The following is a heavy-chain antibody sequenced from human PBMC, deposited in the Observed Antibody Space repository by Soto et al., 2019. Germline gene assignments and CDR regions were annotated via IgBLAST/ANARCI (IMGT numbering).Heavy chain of an antibody. Sequence: GGSLRLSCEASGFNFRSYAMHWVRQAPGKGLEWVAVIWYDGSNKYYADSVKGRFTISRDNSKNTLYLQMNSLRAEDTAVYYCARDGYCSGGSCYSVPVYDYWGQGTLVTVSS. CDR3: ARDGYCSGGSCYSVPVYDY. V-gene: IGHV3-33*08. CDR2: IWYDGSNK. CDR1: GFNFRSYA. J-gene: IGHJ4*02. D-gene: IGHD2-15*01.